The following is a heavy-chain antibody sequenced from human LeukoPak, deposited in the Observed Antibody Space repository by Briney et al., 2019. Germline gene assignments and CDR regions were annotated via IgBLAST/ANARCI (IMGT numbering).Heavy chain of an antibody. V-gene: IGHV3-11*01. CDR3: ASLYHSTGFCFDY. D-gene: IGHD2-8*02. Sequence: GGSLRLSCVVSGFRSSDYYMSWIRQTPGKGLEFISYISGSGDAIYYADSVKGRFTISRDNAKNSLYLQLDSLSAEDTAVYYCASLYHSTGFCFDYWGQAALVTVSS. J-gene: IGHJ4*02. CDR2: ISGSGDAI. CDR1: GFRSSDYY.